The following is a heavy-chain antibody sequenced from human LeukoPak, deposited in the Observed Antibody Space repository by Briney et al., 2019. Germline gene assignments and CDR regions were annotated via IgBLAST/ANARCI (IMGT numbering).Heavy chain of an antibody. Sequence: GESLKISCKASGYSFATYWISWVRQTPGQGLEWMGKFDPTDSYTTYGPSFQGHVTISADKPISTAYLQWNSLKASDTAMYYCARHDPNARLKLDYWGQGTLVTVSS. J-gene: IGHJ4*02. D-gene: IGHD3-3*01. CDR1: GYSFATYW. CDR3: ARHDPNARLKLDY. V-gene: IGHV5-10-1*01. CDR2: FDPTDSYT.